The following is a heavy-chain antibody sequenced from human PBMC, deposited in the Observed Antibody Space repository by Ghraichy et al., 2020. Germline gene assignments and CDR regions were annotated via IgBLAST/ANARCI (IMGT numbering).Heavy chain of an antibody. CDR3: AKGGHNTGYGFDP. D-gene: IGHD5-12*01. CDR1: GFTFRSYS. CDR2: IGADAVTK. Sequence: LSLTCATSGFTFRSYSMNWVRQAPGKGLEWDSIIGADAVTKYYADSVKGRFTVSRDNSKNTMYLIMSGLRAEDMAVYYCAKGGHNTGYGFDPWGQGTLVTVSS. J-gene: IGHJ5*02. V-gene: IGHV3-23*01.